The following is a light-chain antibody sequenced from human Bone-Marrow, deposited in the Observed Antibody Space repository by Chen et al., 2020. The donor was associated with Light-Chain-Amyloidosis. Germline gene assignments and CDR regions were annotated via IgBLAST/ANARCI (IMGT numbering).Light chain of an antibody. CDR2: RDT. CDR3: QSADSSGTYEVI. Sequence: SYELTQPPSVSVSPGQTARITCSGDDLPKKYAYWYQQKPGQAPVLVIHRDTERPSGISERFSGCSSGKTTTLTISGVQAEDEADYHCQSADSSGTYEVIFGGGTKLTVL. CDR1: DLPKKY. J-gene: IGLJ2*01. V-gene: IGLV3-25*03.